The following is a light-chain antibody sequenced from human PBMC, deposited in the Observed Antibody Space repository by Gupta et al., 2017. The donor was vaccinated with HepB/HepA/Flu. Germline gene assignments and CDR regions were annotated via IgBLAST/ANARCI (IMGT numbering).Light chain of an antibody. V-gene: IGLV10-54*04. CDR2: KNN. J-gene: IGLJ1*01. CDR1: NNNVGSEG. CDR3: SAWDNSLSAHV. Sequence: QAGLIQPPSVSKGLKQTATLTCTGNNNNVGSEGAVWLQQHEGHPPKLLSYKNNDRPSGISERFSASRSGNTASLTITGLQAEDEAYYFCSAWDNSLSAHVFGTGTKVNIL.